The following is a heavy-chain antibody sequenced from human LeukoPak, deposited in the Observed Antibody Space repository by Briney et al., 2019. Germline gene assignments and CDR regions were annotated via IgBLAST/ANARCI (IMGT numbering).Heavy chain of an antibody. CDR1: DGSINGYY. V-gene: IGHV4-59*12. CDR3: ASQGGVIAVATLDY. CDR2: MYSGGTT. J-gene: IGHJ4*02. D-gene: IGHD6-19*01. Sequence: PSETLSLTCTVSDGSINGYYWSWIRQPPGKGLDWIGYMYSGGTTNYSPSLKSRVTISEDTSKDQFSLKLSSVTAADTAVYYCASQGGVIAVATLDYWGQGTLVTVSS.